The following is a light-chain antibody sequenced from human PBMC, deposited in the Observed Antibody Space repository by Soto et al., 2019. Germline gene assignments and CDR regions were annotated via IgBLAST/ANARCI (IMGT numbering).Light chain of an antibody. Sequence: QSVRTQPPSVSAAPGQKVTISCSGSSSNIGRYFVCWYQQLPGTAPKLLIFDNDKRPSGIPDRFSGSKSGTSATLGITGLQTGDEAEYFCGSWDSSLSAYVFGTGTKVTVL. V-gene: IGLV1-51*01. CDR2: DND. CDR3: GSWDSSLSAYV. CDR1: SSNIGRYF. J-gene: IGLJ1*01.